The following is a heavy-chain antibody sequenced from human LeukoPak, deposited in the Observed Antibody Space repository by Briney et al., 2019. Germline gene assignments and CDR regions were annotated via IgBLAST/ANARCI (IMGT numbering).Heavy chain of an antibody. J-gene: IGHJ4*02. CDR3: ARPRRWGHYGSGSSAFDY. D-gene: IGHD3-10*01. V-gene: IGHV4-34*01. CDR2: INHSGST. CDR1: GGSFSGYY. Sequence: PSETLSLTCAVYGGSFSGYYWSWIRQPPGKGLEWIGEINHSGSTNYNPSLKSRVTISVDTSKNQFSLKLSSVTAADTAVYYCARPRRWGHYGSGSSAFDYWGQGTLVTVSS.